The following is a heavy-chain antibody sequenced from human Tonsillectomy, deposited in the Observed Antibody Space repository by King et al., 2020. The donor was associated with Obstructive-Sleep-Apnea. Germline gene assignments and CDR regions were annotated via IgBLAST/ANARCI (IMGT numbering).Heavy chain of an antibody. CDR3: AHRSRGGPSGFDY. CDR2: IYCVDDK. Sequence: TLKESGPTLVKPTQTLTLTCTFSGFSLTTSGVGVGCIRQAPGKTLEWLALIYCVDDKRYSPSLKSILTITKDTSENQMVLTTTNMDPADTATYYFAHRSRGGPSGFDYWGQGTLVTVSS. J-gene: IGHJ4*02. CDR1: GFSLTTSGVG. D-gene: IGHD6-19*01. V-gene: IGHV2-5*02.